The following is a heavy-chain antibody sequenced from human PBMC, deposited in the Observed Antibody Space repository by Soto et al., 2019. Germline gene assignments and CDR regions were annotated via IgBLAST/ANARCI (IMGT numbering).Heavy chain of an antibody. Sequence: QVQLIQFGAEVKKPGASVKVSCKASGYTFTKFHIHWVRQAPGQGLEWMGMIDPSGGITRDAQRFQGRITMTRDTSTSSVYMELRSLTSEDTAVYYCARDLIGHDNYETIGYYFDHWGQGTLVTVSS. CDR1: GYTFTKFH. V-gene: IGHV1-46*01. J-gene: IGHJ4*02. CDR3: ARDLIGHDNYETIGYYFDH. CDR2: IDPSGGIT. D-gene: IGHD3-22*01.